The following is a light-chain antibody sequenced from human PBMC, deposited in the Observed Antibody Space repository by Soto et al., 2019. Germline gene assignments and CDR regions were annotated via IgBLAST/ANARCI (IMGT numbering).Light chain of an antibody. Sequence: EIVLTQSPGTLSLSPGERATLSCRASQSVSSDYLAWYQQKPGQSPRLLVYGVSSRATGIPDRFSGSGSGTDFTLTISRLEPKDLAVYYCQQYGSSPMTFGQGTKVEIQ. V-gene: IGKV3-20*01. J-gene: IGKJ1*01. CDR1: QSVSSDY. CDR3: QQYGSSPMT. CDR2: GVS.